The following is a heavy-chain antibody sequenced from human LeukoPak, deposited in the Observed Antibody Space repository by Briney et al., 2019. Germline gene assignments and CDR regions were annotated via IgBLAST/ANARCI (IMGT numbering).Heavy chain of an antibody. CDR2: ISSSGSTI. CDR3: ARARGGYSPYYYYYMDV. CDR1: GFTFSSYE. Sequence: WGSLRLTCAASGFTFSSYEMNWVRQAPGKGLEWVSYISSSGSTIYYADSVKGRFTISRDNAKNSLYLQMNSLRAEDTAVYYCARARGGYSPYYYYYMDVWGKGTTVTISS. D-gene: IGHD3-10*01. J-gene: IGHJ6*03. V-gene: IGHV3-48*03.